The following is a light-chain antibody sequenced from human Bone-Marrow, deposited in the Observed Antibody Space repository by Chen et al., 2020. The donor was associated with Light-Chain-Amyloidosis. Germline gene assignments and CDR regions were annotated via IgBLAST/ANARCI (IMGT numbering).Light chain of an antibody. Sequence: LVMPQSPLSLPVTLGSPASISCRSSQSLLHNTAKNHMAWYLQMAGQPPQRLISLGSNRAPGVPDRFTGRGSGTDFTLKISGVEAADVGTYYCMQALHTPVTFGQGTRLEI. CDR3: MQALHTPVT. J-gene: IGKJ5*01. CDR2: LGS. V-gene: IGKV2-28*01. CDR1: QSLLHNTAKNH.